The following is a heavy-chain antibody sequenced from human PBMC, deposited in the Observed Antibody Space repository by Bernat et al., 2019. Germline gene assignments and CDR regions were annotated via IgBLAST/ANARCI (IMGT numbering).Heavy chain of an antibody. CDR1: GGSISSYY. CDR3: AKSDWGTFDI. CDR2: IHYSGST. D-gene: IGHD7-27*01. V-gene: IGHV4-59*01. Sequence: QVQLQESGPGLEKPSETLSLTCTVSGGSISSYYWSWIRQPPGKGLEWIGYIHYSGSTNYNPSLKNRDTISVDTSKKQFSLKLSSVTAADTAVYYCAKSDWGTFDIWGQGTMVTVSS. J-gene: IGHJ3*02.